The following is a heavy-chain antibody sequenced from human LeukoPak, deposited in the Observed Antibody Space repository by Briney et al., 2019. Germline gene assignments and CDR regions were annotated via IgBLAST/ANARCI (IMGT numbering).Heavy chain of an antibody. CDR1: GYTFTNYG. CDR2: ISAYNGNT. CDR3: ARASHIQLELRAYSWFDP. Sequence: RASMKVSCKASGYTFTNYGVSWVRQAPGQGLEWMGWISAYNGNTNYAQKLQGRVTMTTDTSTSTAYMELRSLRSDDTAVYYCARASHIQLELRAYSWFDPWGQGTLVTVSS. J-gene: IGHJ5*02. D-gene: IGHD1-1*01. V-gene: IGHV1-18*01.